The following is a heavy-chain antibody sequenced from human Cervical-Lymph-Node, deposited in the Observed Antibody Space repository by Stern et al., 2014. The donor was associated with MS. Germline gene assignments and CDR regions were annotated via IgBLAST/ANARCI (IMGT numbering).Heavy chain of an antibody. D-gene: IGHD2-8*02. Sequence: QVQLGQSGAEVKKPGPSVKVSCKASGGTFANYTISWVRQAPGLGLEWMGEIIPLLGVTTYAKNFQGRFTITADTTTTTAYMELRSLRSEDTAVYFCARFSGWGQGTLVIVSS. CDR1: GGTFANYT. CDR2: IIPLLGVT. CDR3: ARFSG. J-gene: IGHJ4*02. V-gene: IGHV1-69*09.